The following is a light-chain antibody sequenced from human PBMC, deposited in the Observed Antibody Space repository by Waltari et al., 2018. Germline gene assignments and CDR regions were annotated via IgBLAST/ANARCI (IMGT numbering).Light chain of an antibody. V-gene: IGKV3-20*01. CDR1: QSVSRA. CDR3: QHYVRLPAT. Sequence: EIVLTQSPGTLSLSPGERATLSCRSSQSVSRALAWYQPKPGQAPRLLIYGTLNRATGIPDRFSGSGSGTDFSLTISRLEPEDVAVYFCQHYVRLPATFGQGTKVEIK. CDR2: GTL. J-gene: IGKJ1*01.